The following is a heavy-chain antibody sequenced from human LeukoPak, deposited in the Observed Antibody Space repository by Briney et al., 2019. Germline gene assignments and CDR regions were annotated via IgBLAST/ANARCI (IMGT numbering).Heavy chain of an antibody. J-gene: IGHJ6*03. CDR1: GFTVSSNY. CDR2: IYSGGST. D-gene: IGHD2-15*01. CDR3: ARMLGYCSGGSCYLPSNYYYYYMDV. V-gene: IGHV3-66*01. Sequence: GGSLRLSCAASGFTVSSNYMSWVRQAPGKGLEWVSVIYSGGSTYYADSVKGRFTISRDNSKNTLYLQMNSLRAEDTAVYYCARMLGYCSGGSCYLPSNYYYYYMDVWGKGTTVTVSS.